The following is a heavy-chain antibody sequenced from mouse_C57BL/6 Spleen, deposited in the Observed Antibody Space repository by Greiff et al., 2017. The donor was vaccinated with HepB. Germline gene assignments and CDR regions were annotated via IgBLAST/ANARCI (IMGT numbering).Heavy chain of an antibody. CDR3: ARRKFSHYYGSSLDY. CDR1: GYTFTDYN. J-gene: IGHJ2*01. V-gene: IGHV1-18*01. D-gene: IGHD1-1*01. CDR2: INPNNGGT. Sequence: EVKLVESGPELVKPGASVKIPCKASGYTFTDYNMDWVKQSHGKSLEWIGDINPNNGGTIYNQKFKGKATLTVDKSSSTAYMELRSLTSEDTAVYYCARRKFSHYYGSSLDYWGQGTTLTVSS.